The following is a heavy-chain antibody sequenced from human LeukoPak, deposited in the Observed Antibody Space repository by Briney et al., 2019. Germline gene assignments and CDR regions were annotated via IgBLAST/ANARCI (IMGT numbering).Heavy chain of an antibody. V-gene: IGHV1-69*04. CDR2: IIPILGIA. CDR3: ARDEVKSSSWYGGAFDI. D-gene: IGHD6-13*01. CDR1: GGTFSSYA. J-gene: IGHJ3*02. Sequence: RASVKVSCKASGGTFSSYAISWVRQAPGQGLEWMGRIIPILGIANYAQKFQGRVTITADKSTSTAYMELSSLRSEDTAVYYCARDEVKSSSWYGGAFDIWGQGTMVTVSS.